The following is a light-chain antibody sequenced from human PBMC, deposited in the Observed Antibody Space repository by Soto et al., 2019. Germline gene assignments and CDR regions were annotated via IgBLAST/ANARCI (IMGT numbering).Light chain of an antibody. V-gene: IGLV2-14*01. Sequence: QSALTQPASVSGSPGQSITISCTGTSSDVGGYNYVSWYQQHPGKAPNLMIYEVSHRPSGVSNRFAGSKSGNTAHLTISGLHAEDEAYYYCSSYTTSSTLVVFGGGTQLAVL. CDR1: SSDVGGYNY. CDR2: EVS. CDR3: SSYTTSSTLVV. J-gene: IGLJ2*01.